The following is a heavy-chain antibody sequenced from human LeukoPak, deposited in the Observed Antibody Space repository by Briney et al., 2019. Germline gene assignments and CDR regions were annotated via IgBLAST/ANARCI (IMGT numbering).Heavy chain of an antibody. Sequence: SETLSLTCDVSVSSISSGYYGVWIRQPPGKGLEWIGSIYYSGTTYYNPSLKSRVTISVDTSKNQFSLKLSSVTAADTGVYYCARGRLVSTGGHFDYWGQGTLVTVSS. J-gene: IGHJ4*02. CDR2: IYYSGTT. V-gene: IGHV4-38-2*01. CDR1: VSSISSGYY. D-gene: IGHD5/OR15-5a*01. CDR3: ARGRLVSTGGHFDY.